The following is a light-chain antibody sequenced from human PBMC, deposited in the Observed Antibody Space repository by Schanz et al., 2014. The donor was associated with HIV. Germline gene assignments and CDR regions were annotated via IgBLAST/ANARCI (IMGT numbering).Light chain of an antibody. V-gene: IGLV2-14*03. J-gene: IGLJ1*01. CDR1: SSDVGHYKS. CDR2: DVG. CDR3: CSYTTTSTYV. Sequence: QSVLTQPASVSGSPGQSITMSCTGASSDVGHYKSVSWYQHHPGEAPKLMIYDVGNRPSGVSSRFSGSKSGNTASLTISGLQAEDEADYYCCSYTTTSTYVFGAGTKLTVL.